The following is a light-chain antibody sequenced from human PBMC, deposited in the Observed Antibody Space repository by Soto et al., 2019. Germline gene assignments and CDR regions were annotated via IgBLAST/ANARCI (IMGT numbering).Light chain of an antibody. Sequence: DIVLTQSPGTLSLSPGDRATLSCRASQNIGSTKLAWHQQKPGQAPRLLIYGASRRATGIPDRFSGTGSGTDFTLTIDRLEPEDFAVYYCQQYVTSITFGQGTRL. J-gene: IGKJ5*01. CDR3: QQYVTSIT. CDR2: GAS. V-gene: IGKV3-20*01. CDR1: QNIGSTK.